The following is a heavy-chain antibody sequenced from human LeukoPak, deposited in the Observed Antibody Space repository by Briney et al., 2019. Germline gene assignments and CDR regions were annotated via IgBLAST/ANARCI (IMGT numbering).Heavy chain of an antibody. CDR2: ISTDGYTT. D-gene: IGHD4-17*01. CDR3: ARNSWGDYDRGTFDY. V-gene: IGHV3-74*01. J-gene: IGHJ4*02. Sequence: GGSLRLSCAASGLAFSAYKMHWVRQAPRKGLVWVSRISTDGYTTDYADFVQGRFTASRDNTKNTWSLEMNSLRAEDTAVYYCARNSWGDYDRGTFDYWGQGTLVTVSS. CDR1: GLAFSAYK.